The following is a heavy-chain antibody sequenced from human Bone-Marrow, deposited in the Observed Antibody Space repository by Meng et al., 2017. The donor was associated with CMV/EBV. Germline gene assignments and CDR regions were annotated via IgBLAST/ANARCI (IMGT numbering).Heavy chain of an antibody. V-gene: IGHV3-21*01. Sequence: GESLKISCAASGFTFSSYSMNWVRQAPGKGLEWVSSISSSSSYIYYADSVKGRFTISRDNSKNTLYLQMNSLRAEDTAVYYCATTTDPRNYWGQGTLVTVSS. D-gene: IGHD1-14*01. J-gene: IGHJ4*02. CDR3: ATTTDPRNY. CDR1: GFTFSSYS. CDR2: ISSSSSYI.